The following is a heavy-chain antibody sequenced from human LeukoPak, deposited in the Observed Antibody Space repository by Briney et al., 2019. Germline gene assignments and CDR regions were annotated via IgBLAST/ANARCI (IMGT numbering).Heavy chain of an antibody. Sequence: GGSLRLSCAASGFTFSSYGMSWVRQAPGKGLEWVSYISSSSSTIYYADSVKGRFTISRDNSKNTLYLQMNSLRAEDTAVYYCAKDSWYYDFWSGYFGYMDVWGKGTTVTVSS. CDR2: ISSSSSTI. D-gene: IGHD3-3*01. J-gene: IGHJ6*03. CDR1: GFTFSSYG. CDR3: AKDSWYYDFWSGYFGYMDV. V-gene: IGHV3-48*01.